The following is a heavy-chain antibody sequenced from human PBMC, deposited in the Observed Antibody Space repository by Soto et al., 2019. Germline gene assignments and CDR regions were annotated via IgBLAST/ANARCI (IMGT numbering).Heavy chain of an antibody. CDR3: ARATIVLVPAAMVSHWFDP. CDR1: GGSISSGDYY. J-gene: IGHJ5*02. V-gene: IGHV4-30-4*01. D-gene: IGHD2-2*01. CDR2: IYYSGST. Sequence: SETLSLTCAVSGGSISSGDYYWSWIRQPPGKGLEWIGYIYYSGSTYYNPSLKSRVTISVDTSKTHFSLKLSSVPAADTAVYYCARATIVLVPAAMVSHWFDPWGQGTLVTVSS.